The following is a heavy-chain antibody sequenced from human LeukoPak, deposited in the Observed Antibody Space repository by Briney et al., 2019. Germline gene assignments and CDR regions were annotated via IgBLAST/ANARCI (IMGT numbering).Heavy chain of an antibody. CDR3: ARGATAYFDS. D-gene: IGHD5-12*01. V-gene: IGHV6-1*01. CDR2: TYSRSKWYY. CDR1: GDSVSSNSVA. Sequence: SQTLSLTCAISGDSVSSNSVAWNWVRQSPSRGLEWLGRTYSRSKWYYDNAVSVKSRITINPDTSKNQFSLQLNSVTPEDTAVYYCARGATAYFDSWGQGTLVTVSS. J-gene: IGHJ4*02.